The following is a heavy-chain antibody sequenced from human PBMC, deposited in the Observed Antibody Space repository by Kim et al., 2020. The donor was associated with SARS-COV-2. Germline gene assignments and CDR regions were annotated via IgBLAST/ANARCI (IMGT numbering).Heavy chain of an antibody. J-gene: IGHJ4*02. D-gene: IGHD3-10*01. Sequence: GGSLRLSCAASGFVFRFFPMFWVRQAPGTGLEYVSAINSDGGKISYTNSVKGRFTISRDNSKNTVYLQMGSLRPEDTAIYYCARAPLDFNYGSGSFYPDFWGQGTRVTVSS. CDR3: ARAPLDFNYGSGSFYPDF. CDR2: INSDGGKI. CDR1: GFVFRFFP. V-gene: IGHV3-64*01.